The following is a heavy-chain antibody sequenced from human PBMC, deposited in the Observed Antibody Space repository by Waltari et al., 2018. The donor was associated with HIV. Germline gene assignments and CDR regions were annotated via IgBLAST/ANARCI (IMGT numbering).Heavy chain of an antibody. J-gene: IGHJ4*02. Sequence: QVQLVESGGGVVQPGRSLRLSCAASGFTFSSYGMHWVRQAPGKALGWVAVISYDGSNKYYADSVKGRFTISRDNSKNTLYLQMNSLRAEDTAVYYCAKDLGTYYFDYWGQGTLVTVSS. CDR2: ISYDGSNK. CDR1: GFTFSSYG. D-gene: IGHD7-27*01. V-gene: IGHV3-30*18. CDR3: AKDLGTYYFDY.